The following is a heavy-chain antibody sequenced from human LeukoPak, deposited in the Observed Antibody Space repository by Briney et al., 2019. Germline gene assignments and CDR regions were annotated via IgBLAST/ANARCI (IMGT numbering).Heavy chain of an antibody. D-gene: IGHD3-3*01. CDR2: IGTAGDT. V-gene: IGHV3-13*01. CDR3: ARVPQYYDFWSGYGYYYGMDV. J-gene: IGHJ6*02. CDR1: GFTFSSYD. Sequence: GGSLRLSCAASGFTFSSYDMHWVRQATGKGLEWVSAIGTAGDTYYPGSVKGRFTISRENAKNSLYLQMNSLRAGDTAVYYCARVPQYYDFWSGYGYYYGMDVWGQGTTVTVSS.